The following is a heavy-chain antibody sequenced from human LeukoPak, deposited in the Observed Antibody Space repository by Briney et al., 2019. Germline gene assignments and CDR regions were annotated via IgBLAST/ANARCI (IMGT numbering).Heavy chain of an antibody. D-gene: IGHD2-2*01. CDR1: GVNFSSYW. CDR2: IKQDGSEE. J-gene: IGHJ5*02. V-gene: IGHV3-7*01. CDR3: ARGRLRYHGASWFDP. Sequence: PGGSLRLSCAVSGVNFSSYWMSWVRQAPGKGLEWVANIKQDGSEEYYVDSVKGRFTISTDNAKNSLYLQMNSLRAEDTAVCYCARGRLRYHGASWFDPWGQGTLVTVSS.